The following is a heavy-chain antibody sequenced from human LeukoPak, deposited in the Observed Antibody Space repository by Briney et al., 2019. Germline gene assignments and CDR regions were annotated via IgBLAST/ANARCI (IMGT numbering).Heavy chain of an antibody. CDR3: ARDLGIAAAEYYFDY. CDR2: IIPIFGTA. Sequence: SVKVSCKXSGGTFSSDAISWVRQAPRQGLEWMGRIIPIFGTANYAQKFQGRVTITTDESTSTAYMELSSLRSEDTAVYYCARDLGIAAAEYYFDYWGQGTLVTVSS. V-gene: IGHV1-69*05. CDR1: GGTFSSDA. J-gene: IGHJ4*02. D-gene: IGHD6-13*01.